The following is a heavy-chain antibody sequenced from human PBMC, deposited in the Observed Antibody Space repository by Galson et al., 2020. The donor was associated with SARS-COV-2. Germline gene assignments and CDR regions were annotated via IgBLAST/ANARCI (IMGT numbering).Heavy chain of an antibody. J-gene: IGHJ4*02. CDR3: TTDSGSWYVGH. D-gene: IGHD6-13*01. CDR1: GFTFSNAW. Sequence: TGGSLRLSCAASGFTFSNAWMSWVRQAPGKGLEWIGRVKSKTDGETTDYAAPVKGRFTISRDDSKNTLYLQMHSLKTEDTAVYYCTTDSGSWYVGHWGQGTLVTVSS. CDR2: VKSKTDGETT. V-gene: IGHV3-15*01.